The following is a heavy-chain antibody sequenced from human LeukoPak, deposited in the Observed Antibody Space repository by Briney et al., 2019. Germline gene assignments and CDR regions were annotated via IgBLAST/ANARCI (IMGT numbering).Heavy chain of an antibody. D-gene: IGHD1-26*01. CDR3: VRWDSGSPGD. Sequence: PGGSLRLSCAASGFTFSSYSMNWVRQAPGKGLEWVSSISSSSSYIYYADSVKGRFTISRDNAKNSLYLQMDSLKTEDTAMYYCVRWDSGSPGDWGQGTLVTVSS. J-gene: IGHJ4*02. CDR2: ISSSSSYI. V-gene: IGHV3-21*04. CDR1: GFTFSSYS.